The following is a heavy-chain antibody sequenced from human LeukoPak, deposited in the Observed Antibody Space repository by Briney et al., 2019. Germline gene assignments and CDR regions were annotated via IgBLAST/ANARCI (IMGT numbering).Heavy chain of an antibody. J-gene: IGHJ4*02. D-gene: IGHD3-22*01. V-gene: IGHV4-30-4*01. CDR3: ARAYDSSGYYFDY. CDR2: IYYSGST. Sequence: SQTLSLTCTVSGGSISSGDYYWSWIRQPPGKGLEWIGYIYYSGSTYYNPSLKSRVAISVDTSKNQFSLKLSSVTAADTAVYYCARAYDSSGYYFDYWGQGTLVTVSS. CDR1: GGSISSGDYY.